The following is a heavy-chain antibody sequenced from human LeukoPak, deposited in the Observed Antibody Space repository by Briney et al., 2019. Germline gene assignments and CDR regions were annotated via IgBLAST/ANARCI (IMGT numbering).Heavy chain of an antibody. CDR2: IKQDGSEK. D-gene: IGHD3-3*01. CDR1: GFTFSSYA. Sequence: GGSLRLSCAASGFTFSSYAMSWVRQAPGKGLEWVANIKQDGSEKYYVDSVKGRFTISRDNAKNSLYLQMNSLRAEDTAVYYCARLPYFGVVFDYWGQGTLVTVSS. J-gene: IGHJ4*02. V-gene: IGHV3-7*01. CDR3: ARLPYFGVVFDY.